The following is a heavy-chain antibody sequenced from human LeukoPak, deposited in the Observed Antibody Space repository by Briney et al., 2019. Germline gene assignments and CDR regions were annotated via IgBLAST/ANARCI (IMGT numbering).Heavy chain of an antibody. CDR1: GDSISSSTDY. CDR3: ARGRLGSYSDF. CDR2: IYYSGTT. V-gene: IGHV4-39*07. Sequence: SETLSLTCTVSGDSISSSTDYWSYIRQPPGKGLEWFGSIYYSGTTHYNPSLKSRLTISVDTSKKQFSLKLTSVTAADTAVYYCARGRLGSYSDFWGQGTLVTVSS. D-gene: IGHD3-16*01. J-gene: IGHJ4*02.